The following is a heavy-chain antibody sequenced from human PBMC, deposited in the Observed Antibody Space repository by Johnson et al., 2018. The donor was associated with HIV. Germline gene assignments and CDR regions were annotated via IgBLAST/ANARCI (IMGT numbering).Heavy chain of an antibody. Sequence: QVQLVESGGGVVQPGRSLRLSCAASGFTFSSYAMHWVRQAPGTGLEWVAVISSDGSNKYYADSVKGRFTISRDNFKNTLYLQMNSLRTDHTAVYYCARGYTWNDVSIWGQGTMVTVSS. J-gene: IGHJ3*02. CDR3: ARGYTWNDVSI. CDR2: ISSDGSNK. D-gene: IGHD1-1*01. V-gene: IGHV3-30*04. CDR1: GFTFSSYA.